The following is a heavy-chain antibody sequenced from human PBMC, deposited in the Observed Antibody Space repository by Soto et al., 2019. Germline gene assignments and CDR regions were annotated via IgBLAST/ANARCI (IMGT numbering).Heavy chain of an antibody. J-gene: IGHJ6*02. CDR2: IYYSGST. Sequence: QVQLQESGPGLVKPSETLSLTCTVSGGSVSSGSYYWSWIRQPPGKGLEWIGYIYYSGSTNYNPSLKSRVPISVDTSKNQFALKLSSVTAADTAVYYCASNYGAYSYGMDVWGQGTTVTVSS. V-gene: IGHV4-61*01. CDR1: GGSVSSGSYY. D-gene: IGHD4-17*01. CDR3: ASNYGAYSYGMDV.